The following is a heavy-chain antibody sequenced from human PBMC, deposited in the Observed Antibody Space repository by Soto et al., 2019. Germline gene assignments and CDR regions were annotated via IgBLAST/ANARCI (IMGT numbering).Heavy chain of an antibody. V-gene: IGHV4-4*07. CDR1: VGTISGYY. CDR3: ARGQRFSDWFDP. J-gene: IGHJ5*02. CDR2: IYSSGNT. D-gene: IGHD3-3*01. Sequence: SETLSLTCSVSVGTISGYYWTWIRQPAGKGLEWIGRIYSSGNTKYNPSLQSRVTMSLDTSNNQFSLRLTSVTAADTAVYYCARGQRFSDWFDPWGQGTLVTVSS.